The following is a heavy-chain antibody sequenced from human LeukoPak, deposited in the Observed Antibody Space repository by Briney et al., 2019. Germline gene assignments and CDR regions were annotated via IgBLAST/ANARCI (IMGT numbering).Heavy chain of an antibody. J-gene: IGHJ4*02. CDR3: ARATYDSSGYYPDNFDY. D-gene: IGHD3-22*01. V-gene: IGHV1-2*02. Sequence: ASVKVSCKASGYTFTGHYMHWVRQAPGQGLEWMGWINPNSGGTNYAQKFQGRVTMTRDTSISTAYMELSRLRSDDTAVYYCARATYDSSGYYPDNFDYWGQGTLVTVSS. CDR2: INPNSGGT. CDR1: GYTFTGHY.